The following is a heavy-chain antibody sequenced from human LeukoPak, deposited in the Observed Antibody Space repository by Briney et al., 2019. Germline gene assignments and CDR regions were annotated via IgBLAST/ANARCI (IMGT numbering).Heavy chain of an antibody. CDR2: IKQDGSEK. CDR3: ARDRNRYDFWSGYSDY. V-gene: IGHV3-7*01. D-gene: IGHD3-3*01. J-gene: IGHJ4*02. Sequence: PGGSLRLSCAASGFTFSSYWMSWVRQAPGKGLEWVANIKQDGSEKYYVDSVKGRFTISRDNAKNSLYLQMNSLRAEDTAVYYCARDRNRYDFWSGYSDYWGQGTLVTVSS. CDR1: GFTFSSYW.